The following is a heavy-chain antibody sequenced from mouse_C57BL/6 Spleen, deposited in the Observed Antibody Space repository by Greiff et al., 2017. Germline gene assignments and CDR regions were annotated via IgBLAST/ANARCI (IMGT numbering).Heavy chain of an antibody. D-gene: IGHD1-1*01. V-gene: IGHV5-17*01. CDR1: GFTFSDYG. Sequence: EVKLVESGGGLVKPGGSLKLSCAASGFTFSDYGMHWVRQAPGKGLEWVAYISRGSSTIYYADTVKGRVTISRDNAKSTLFLQMTSLRSEDTAMYYCARRYYGSRWYFDVWGTGTTVTVSS. J-gene: IGHJ1*03. CDR2: ISRGSSTI. CDR3: ARRYYGSRWYFDV.